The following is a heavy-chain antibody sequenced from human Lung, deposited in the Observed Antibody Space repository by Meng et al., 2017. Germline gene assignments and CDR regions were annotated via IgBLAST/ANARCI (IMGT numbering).Heavy chain of an antibody. CDR3: TKNDFYCLGY. CDR2: IYHSGST. CDR1: GGSISSDNW. J-gene: IGHJ4*02. D-gene: IGHD2-21*01. Sequence: GRLQESGPGLVKPSGTLSLTCAVSGGSISSDNWWSWVRQPPGKGLEWIGEIYHSGSTNYNPSLKSRITISVDKPKNQFSLTLSSVTAADTAVYYCTKNDFYCLGYWGQGTLVTVSS. V-gene: IGHV4-4*02.